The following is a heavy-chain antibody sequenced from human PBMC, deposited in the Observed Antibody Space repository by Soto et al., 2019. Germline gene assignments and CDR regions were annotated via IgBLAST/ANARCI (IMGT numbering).Heavy chain of an antibody. CDR1: GGSISSSSYY. CDR3: ARGGDRSGSAPNNWFDP. V-gene: IGHV4-39*01. J-gene: IGHJ5*02. Sequence: PSETLSLTCTVSGGSISSSSYYWGWIRQPPGKGLEWIGSIYYSGSTYYNPSLKSRVTISVDTSKNQFSLKLSSVTAADTAVYYCARGGDRSGSAPNNWFDPWGQGTLVTVSS. D-gene: IGHD3-10*01. CDR2: IYYSGST.